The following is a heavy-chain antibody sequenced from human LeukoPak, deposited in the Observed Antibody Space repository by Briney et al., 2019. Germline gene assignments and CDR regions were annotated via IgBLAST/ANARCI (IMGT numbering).Heavy chain of an antibody. V-gene: IGHV6-1*01. CDR1: GDSVSSNSAA. CDR2: TYYRSKWYN. Sequence: SQTLSLTCAISGDSVSSNSAAWNWIRQSPSRGLEWLGRTYYRSKWYNDYAVSVKSRITINPDTSKNQFSLQLNSVTPEDTAVYYCARDGVGWELYYYYYGMDVWGQGTTVTVSS. D-gene: IGHD1-26*01. J-gene: IGHJ6*02. CDR3: ARDGVGWELYYYYYGMDV.